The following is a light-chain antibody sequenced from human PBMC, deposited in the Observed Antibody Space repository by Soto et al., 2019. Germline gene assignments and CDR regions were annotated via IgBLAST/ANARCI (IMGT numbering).Light chain of an antibody. J-gene: IGKJ1*01. CDR1: QSVSSYY. Sequence: EIVLTQSPGTLSLSPGERATLSCRASQSVSSYYLAWYQQKPGQAPRLLIYAASSRATGIPDRFSGGGSGTDFTLTISRLEPEDFAVYSCQQCGSSPWTFGQGTKVDIK. V-gene: IGKV3-20*01. CDR3: QQCGSSPWT. CDR2: AAS.